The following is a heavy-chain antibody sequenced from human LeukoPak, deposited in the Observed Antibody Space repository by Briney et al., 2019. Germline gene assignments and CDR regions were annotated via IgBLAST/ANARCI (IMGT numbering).Heavy chain of an antibody. Sequence: GGSLRLSCAASGFTFSSYAMSWVRQAPGKGLEWVSAVSGSGGSTYYADSVKGRFTISRDNSKNTLYLQMDSLRAEDTAVYYCAKDSGYEFDYWGQGTLVTVSS. CDR1: GFTFSSYA. CDR3: AKDSGYEFDY. V-gene: IGHV3-23*01. J-gene: IGHJ4*02. CDR2: VSGSGGST. D-gene: IGHD5-12*01.